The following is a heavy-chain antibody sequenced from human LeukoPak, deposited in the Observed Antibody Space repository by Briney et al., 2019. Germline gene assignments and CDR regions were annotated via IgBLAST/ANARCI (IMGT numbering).Heavy chain of an antibody. V-gene: IGHV3-23*01. CDR2: ISGIGGTT. CDR1: GFTFSNYA. CDR3: ARPAGYGGWYSENYFDY. Sequence: GGSLRLSCAASGFTFSNYAMSWVRQAPGKGLEWVSVISGIGGTTYFADSVKGRFTISRDNSKNTLYLQMNSLRAEDTAVYYCARPAGYGGWYSENYFDYWGQGTLVTVSS. J-gene: IGHJ4*02. D-gene: IGHD6-19*01.